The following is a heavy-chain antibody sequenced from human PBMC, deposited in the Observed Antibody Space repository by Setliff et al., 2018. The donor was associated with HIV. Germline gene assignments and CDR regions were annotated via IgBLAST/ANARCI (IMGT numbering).Heavy chain of an antibody. CDR3: ARWHPPYGFWEEDY. J-gene: IGHJ4*02. CDR2: IYYSGAT. CDR1: GGSISSSNYY. V-gene: IGHV4-39*01. Sequence: PSETLSLTCTVSGGSISSSNYYWGWIRQPPGKGLEWIGSIYYSGATYYKPSLKSRLTIAIDTSKNQFSLKLRSVTAADTAVYYCARWHPPYGFWEEDYWGQGTLVTVSS. D-gene: IGHD3-10*01.